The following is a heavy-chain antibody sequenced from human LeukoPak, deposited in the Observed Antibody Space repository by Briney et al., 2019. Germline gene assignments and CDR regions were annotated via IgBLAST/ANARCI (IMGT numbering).Heavy chain of an antibody. CDR3: ASRGNTLRYGSKIDY. CDR1: GGSISSSYYY. Sequence: SETLSLTCTVSGGSISSSYYYWRWIRQPPGKGLEWIGEINHSGSTNYNPSLKSRVTISVDTSKNQFSLKLSSVTAADTAVYYCASRGNTLRYGSKIDYWGQGTLVTVSS. V-gene: IGHV4-39*07. D-gene: IGHD3-9*01. J-gene: IGHJ4*02. CDR2: INHSGST.